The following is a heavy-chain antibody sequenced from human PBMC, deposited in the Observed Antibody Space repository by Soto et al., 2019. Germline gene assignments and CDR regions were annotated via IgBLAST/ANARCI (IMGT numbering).Heavy chain of an antibody. CDR3: ARAERHSTSWYAMDV. J-gene: IGHJ6*02. V-gene: IGHV1-18*01. Sequence: QAQLVQSGAEVKKPGASVKVSCKASGYIFSTYGITWVRQAPGQGLEWMGWISGYNGKTDDGQKLQGRVSMTIETSTSTAYMELRSLRADDTAVYYCARAERHSTSWYAMDVWGQGTTVIVSS. CDR2: ISGYNGKT. D-gene: IGHD2-2*01. CDR1: GYIFSTYG.